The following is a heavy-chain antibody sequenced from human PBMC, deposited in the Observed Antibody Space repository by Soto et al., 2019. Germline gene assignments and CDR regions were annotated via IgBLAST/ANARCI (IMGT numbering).Heavy chain of an antibody. J-gene: IGHJ4*02. D-gene: IGHD6-13*01. V-gene: IGHV3-30-3*01. CDR3: ARASWYDY. CDR2: ISYDGSNK. CDR1: GFTFSSYA. Sequence: PGGVLRLSCAASGFTFSSYAMHWVRQAPGKGLEWVAVISYDGSNKYYADSVKGRFTISRDNSKNTLYLQMNSLRAEDTAVYYCARASWYDYWGQGTLVTVSS.